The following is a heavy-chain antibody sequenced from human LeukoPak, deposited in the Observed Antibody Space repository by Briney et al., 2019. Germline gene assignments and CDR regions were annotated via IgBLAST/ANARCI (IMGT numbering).Heavy chain of an antibody. Sequence: ASVKVSCKASGYTFTGYYMHWVRQAPGQGLEGMGWINPNSGGTNYAQKFQGRVTMTRDTSISTAYMELSRLRSDDTAVYYCARFRSGSYTNYFDYWGQGTLVTVSS. D-gene: IGHD1-26*01. CDR1: GYTFTGYY. CDR3: ARFRSGSYTNYFDY. J-gene: IGHJ4*02. CDR2: INPNSGGT. V-gene: IGHV1-2*02.